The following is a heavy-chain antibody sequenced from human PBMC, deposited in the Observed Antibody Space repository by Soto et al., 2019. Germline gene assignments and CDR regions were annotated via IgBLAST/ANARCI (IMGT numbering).Heavy chain of an antibody. V-gene: IGHV3-53*01. CDR3: ARDYASGGYDY. J-gene: IGHJ4*02. D-gene: IGHD5-12*01. CDR1: GFSVSSTY. Sequence: GGSLRLSCAASGFSVSSTYMSWVRQAPGKGLEWVSTLSDGGSSHYADSVTGRFSVSRDNSKNTLYLQMNGLRADDTAIYYCARDYASGGYDYRGQGTQVTVSS. CDR2: LSDGGSS.